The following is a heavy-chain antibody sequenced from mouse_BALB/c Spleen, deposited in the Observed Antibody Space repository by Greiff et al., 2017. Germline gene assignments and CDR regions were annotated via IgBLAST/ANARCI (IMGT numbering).Heavy chain of an antibody. Sequence: QLQQSGPELVKPGASVKMSCKASGYTFTSYVMHWVKQKPGQGLEWIGYINPYNDGTKYNEKFKGKATLTSDKSSSTAYMELSSLTSEDSAVYYCTRDYYGSSYNFDYWGQGTTLTVSS. V-gene: IGHV1-14*01. CDR2: INPYNDGT. D-gene: IGHD1-1*01. J-gene: IGHJ2*01. CDR3: TRDYYGSSYNFDY. CDR1: GYTFTSYV.